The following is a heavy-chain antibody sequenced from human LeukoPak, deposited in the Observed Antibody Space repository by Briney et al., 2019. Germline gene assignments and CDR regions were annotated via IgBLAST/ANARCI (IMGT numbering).Heavy chain of an antibody. V-gene: IGHV3-23*01. CDR1: GFTFSSYG. Sequence: GGSLRLSCAASGFTFSSYGMSWVRQAPGEGLEWVSAISGSGGSTYYADSVKGRFTISRDNSKNTLYLQMNSLRAEDTAVYYCARRYYYDSSGHLAYSFDYWGQGTLVTVSS. J-gene: IGHJ4*02. CDR3: ARRYYYDSSGHLAYSFDY. CDR2: ISGSGGST. D-gene: IGHD3-22*01.